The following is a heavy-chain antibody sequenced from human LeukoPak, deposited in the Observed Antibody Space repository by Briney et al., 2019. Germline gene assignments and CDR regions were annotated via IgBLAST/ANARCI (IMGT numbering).Heavy chain of an antibody. CDR1: GGSISSGSYA. V-gene: IGHV4-30-2*01. CDR2: IYHSGST. D-gene: IGHD3-22*01. J-gene: IGHJ5*02. Sequence: SETLSLTCAVSGGSISSGSYAWNWIRQPPGKGLEWIGYIYHSGSTYYNPSLKSRVTISVDRSKNQFSLKLSSVTAADTAVYYCARVRPSSGYYLNPREWFDPWGQGTLVTVSS. CDR3: ARVRPSSGYYLNPREWFDP.